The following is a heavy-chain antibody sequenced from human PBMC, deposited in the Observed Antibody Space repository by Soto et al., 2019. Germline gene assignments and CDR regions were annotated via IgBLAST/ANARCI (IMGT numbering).Heavy chain of an antibody. Sequence: ASVKVSCKASGYTFTSYDINWVRQATGQGLEWMGWMNPNSGNTGYAQKFQGRVTMTRSTSISTAYMELSSLRSEDTAVYYCARGAEGYCSSTSRHGGYYSYMDVWGKGTTVTVSS. J-gene: IGHJ6*03. D-gene: IGHD2-2*01. CDR1: GYTFTSYD. V-gene: IGHV1-8*01. CDR3: ARGAEGYCSSTSRHGGYYSYMDV. CDR2: MNPNSGNT.